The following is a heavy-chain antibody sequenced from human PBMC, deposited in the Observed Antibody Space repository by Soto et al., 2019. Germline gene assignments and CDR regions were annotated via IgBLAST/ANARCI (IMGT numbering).Heavy chain of an antibody. D-gene: IGHD3-10*01. Sequence: QVQLVESGGGVVQPGRSLRLSCAASGFSFSSYAMHWVRQAPGKGLEWVAVIEYDGINKYYADSVKGRFTISRDNSRNTLYLQMNTLSAEDTAVYYCARGGEWDSVEAFGIWGQGTMVTVSS. CDR3: ARGGEWDSVEAFGI. V-gene: IGHV3-33*05. CDR2: IEYDGINK. CDR1: GFSFSSYA. J-gene: IGHJ3*02.